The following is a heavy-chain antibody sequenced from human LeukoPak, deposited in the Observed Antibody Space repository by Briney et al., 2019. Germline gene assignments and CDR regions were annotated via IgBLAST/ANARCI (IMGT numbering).Heavy chain of an antibody. J-gene: IGHJ3*02. V-gene: IGHV3-23*01. Sequence: GGSLRLSCAASGFTFSSYGMSWVRQAPGKGLEWVSAISGSGGSTYYADSVKGRFTISRDNSKNTLYLQMNSLRAEDTAVYYCAKDIYYDSSGYTMGAFDIWGQGTMVTVSS. CDR2: ISGSGGST. CDR3: AKDIYYDSSGYTMGAFDI. CDR1: GFTFSSYG. D-gene: IGHD3-22*01.